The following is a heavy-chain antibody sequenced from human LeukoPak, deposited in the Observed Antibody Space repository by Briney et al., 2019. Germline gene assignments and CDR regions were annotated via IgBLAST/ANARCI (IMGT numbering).Heavy chain of an antibody. Sequence: ASVKVSCKASGGTFSSYAISWVRQAPGQGLEWMGGIIPISGTANYAQKFQGRVTITADESTSTAYMELSSLRSEDTAVYYCARDYYDILTGYYNVGYFDYWGQGTLVTVSS. J-gene: IGHJ4*02. CDR2: IIPISGTA. CDR1: GGTFSSYA. CDR3: ARDYYDILTGYYNVGYFDY. V-gene: IGHV1-69*01. D-gene: IGHD3-9*01.